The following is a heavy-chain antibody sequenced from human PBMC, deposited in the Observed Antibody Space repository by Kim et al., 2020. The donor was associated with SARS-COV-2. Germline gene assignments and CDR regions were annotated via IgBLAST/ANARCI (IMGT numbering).Heavy chain of an antibody. Sequence: ASVKVSCKASGYTFTGYYMHWVRQAPGQGLEWMGWINPNSGGTNYAQKFQGWVTMTRDTSISTAYMELSRLRSDDTAVYYCARDVGYYDILTANWFDPWGQGTLVTVSS. CDR1: GYTFTGYY. CDR3: ARDVGYYDILTANWFDP. J-gene: IGHJ5*02. D-gene: IGHD3-9*01. CDR2: INPNSGGT. V-gene: IGHV1-2*04.